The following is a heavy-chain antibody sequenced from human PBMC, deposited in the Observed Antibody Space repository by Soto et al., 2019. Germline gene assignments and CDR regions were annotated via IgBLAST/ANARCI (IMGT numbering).Heavy chain of an antibody. V-gene: IGHV3-53*04. CDR2: IYSGGST. D-gene: IGHD4-17*01. CDR1: GFTVSSNY. Sequence: EVQLVESGGGLVQPGGSLRLSCAASGFTVSSNYMSWVRQAPGKGLEWVSVIYSGGSTYYADSVKGRFTISRHNSKNTLYLQMNSLRAEDTAVYYCARGLRGYDYGDYVYERGAFDIWGQGTMVTVSS. J-gene: IGHJ3*02. CDR3: ARGLRGYDYGDYVYERGAFDI.